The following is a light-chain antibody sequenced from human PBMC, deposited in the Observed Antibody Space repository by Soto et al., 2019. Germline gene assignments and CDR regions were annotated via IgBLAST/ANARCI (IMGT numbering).Light chain of an antibody. J-gene: IGLJ2*01. CDR2: DNN. V-gene: IGLV1-51*01. CDR1: SSNIGNNY. CDR3: GTWDSSLSAVV. Sequence: QSVLTQPPSVSAAPGQKVTISCSGSSSNIGNNYVSWYQQFPGTAPKLLIYDNNKRPSGIPDRFSGSKSGTSATLDITGLQTGDEAEYYCGTWDSSLSAVVFGGGTKVTVL.